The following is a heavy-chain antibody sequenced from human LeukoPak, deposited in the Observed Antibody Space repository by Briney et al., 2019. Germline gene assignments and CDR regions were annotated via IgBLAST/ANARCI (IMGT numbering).Heavy chain of an antibody. J-gene: IGHJ4*02. V-gene: IGHV3-23*01. D-gene: IGHD2-15*01. Sequence: GGSLRLSCAASVFTFSSYAMSWVRQAPGKGLEWVSAISGSGGSTYYADSVKGLFTISRDNSKNTLYLQMNSLRAEDTAVYYCAKELYCSGGSCNYWGQGTLVTVSS. CDR1: VFTFSSYA. CDR2: ISGSGGST. CDR3: AKELYCSGGSCNY.